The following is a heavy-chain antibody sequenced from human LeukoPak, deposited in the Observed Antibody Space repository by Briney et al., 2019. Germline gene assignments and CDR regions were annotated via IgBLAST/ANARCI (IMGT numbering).Heavy chain of an antibody. Sequence: GASVKVSCKASGYTFTSYGISWVRQAPGQGLEWMGWINSYNGDTHYAQEFQGRFTMTTDTSTRTAYMDLRSLLSDDTAVYYCAREYPRITGPVTRRWFDPWGQGTLVTVSS. V-gene: IGHV1-18*01. CDR2: INSYNGDT. D-gene: IGHD1-20*01. CDR3: AREYPRITGPVTRRWFDP. CDR1: GYTFTSYG. J-gene: IGHJ5*02.